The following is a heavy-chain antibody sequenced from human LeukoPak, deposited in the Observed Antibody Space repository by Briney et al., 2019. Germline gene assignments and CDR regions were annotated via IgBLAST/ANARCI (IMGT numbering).Heavy chain of an antibody. D-gene: IGHD6-19*01. CDR2: INPSGGST. CDR3: TCIAVAGLPDAFDI. CDR1: GYTFTSYY. J-gene: IGHJ3*02. Sequence: GASVEVSCKASGYTFTSYYMHWVRQAPGQGLEWMGIINPSGGSTSYAQKFQGRVTMTRDTSTSTVYMGLSSLRSEDTAVYYCTCIAVAGLPDAFDIWGQGTMVTVSS. V-gene: IGHV1-46*03.